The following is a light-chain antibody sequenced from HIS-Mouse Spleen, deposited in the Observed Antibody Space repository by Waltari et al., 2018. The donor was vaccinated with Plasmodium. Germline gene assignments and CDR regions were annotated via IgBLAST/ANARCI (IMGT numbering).Light chain of an antibody. J-gene: IGLJ2*01. Sequence: SITISCTGTSSDVGSYNLVSWYQQHPGKAPKLMIYEGSKRPSGVSNRFSGSKSGNTASLTISGLQAEDEAAYYCCSYAGSSTFVVFGGGTKLTVL. CDR3: CSYAGSSTFVV. V-gene: IGLV2-23*03. CDR2: EGS. CDR1: SSDVGSYNL.